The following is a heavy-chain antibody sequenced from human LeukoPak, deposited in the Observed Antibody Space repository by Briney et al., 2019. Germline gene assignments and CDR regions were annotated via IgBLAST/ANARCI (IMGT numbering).Heavy chain of an antibody. CDR3: ARLYYDSRGYYWFDP. CDR2: IYYSGST. D-gene: IGHD3-22*01. Sequence: SETLSLTCTVSGGSISSYYWSWIRQPPGKGLEWIGYIYYSGSTNYNPSLKSRVTVSVDTSKNQFSLKLSSVTAADTAVYYCARLYYDSRGYYWFDPWGQGTLVTVSS. J-gene: IGHJ5*02. V-gene: IGHV4-59*08. CDR1: GGSISSYY.